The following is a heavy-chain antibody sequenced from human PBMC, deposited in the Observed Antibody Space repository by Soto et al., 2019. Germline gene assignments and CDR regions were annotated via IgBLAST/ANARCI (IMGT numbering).Heavy chain of an antibody. CDR1: GYTFTSYD. V-gene: IGHV1-8*01. CDR3: ALNHYDFWSGYNGRYAFDI. Sequence: ASVKVSCKASGYTFTSYDINWVRQATGQGLEWMGWMNPNSGNTGYAQKFQGRVTMTRNTSISTAYMELSSLRSEDTAVYYCALNHYDFWSGYNGRYAFDIWGQGTMVTVSS. J-gene: IGHJ3*02. D-gene: IGHD3-3*01. CDR2: MNPNSGNT.